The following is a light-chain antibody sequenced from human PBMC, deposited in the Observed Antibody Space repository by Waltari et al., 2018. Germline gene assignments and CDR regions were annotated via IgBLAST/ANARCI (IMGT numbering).Light chain of an antibody. CDR3: QQRSSWPYT. Sequence: EIVLTQSPPTLSLSPGARATLFCRASQTVGTYLAWYQQKPGQPPRLLIFDASSRSTGIPAKFRGSGSGTDFTLTVSNLEPEDFAVYFCQQRSSWPYTFGQGTRLEI. CDR2: DAS. CDR1: QTVGTY. J-gene: IGKJ2*01. V-gene: IGKV3-11*01.